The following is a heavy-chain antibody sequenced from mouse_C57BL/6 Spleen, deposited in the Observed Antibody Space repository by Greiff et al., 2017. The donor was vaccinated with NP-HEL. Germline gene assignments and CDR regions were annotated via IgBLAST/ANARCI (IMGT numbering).Heavy chain of an antibody. CDR1: GYTFTTYP. CDR3: ARKITTDSYAMDY. Sequence: QVQLKESGAELVKPGASVKMSCKASGYTFTTYPIEWMKQNHGKSLEWIGNFHPYNDDTKYNEKFKGKATLTAEKSSSTVYLELSRLTSDDSAVYYCARKITTDSYAMDYWGQGTSVTVSS. V-gene: IGHV1-47*01. J-gene: IGHJ4*01. D-gene: IGHD1-1*01. CDR2: FHPYNDDT.